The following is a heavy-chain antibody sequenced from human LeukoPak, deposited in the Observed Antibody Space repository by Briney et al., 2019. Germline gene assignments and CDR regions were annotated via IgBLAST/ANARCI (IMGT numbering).Heavy chain of an antibody. CDR2: FDPEDGET. CDR1: GHTLTELS. Sequence: ASVKVSCKVSGHTLTELSMHWVRQAPRKGLEWMGGFDPEDGETIYAQKFQGRVTMTEDTSTDTAYMELSSLRSEDTAVYYCATMAAAGTGYFDYWGQGTLVTVSS. D-gene: IGHD6-13*01. CDR3: ATMAAAGTGYFDY. V-gene: IGHV1-24*01. J-gene: IGHJ4*02.